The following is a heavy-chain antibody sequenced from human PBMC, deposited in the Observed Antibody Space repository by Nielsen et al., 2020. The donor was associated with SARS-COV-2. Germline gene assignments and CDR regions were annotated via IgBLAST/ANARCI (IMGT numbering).Heavy chain of an antibody. CDR2: NSATSRYM. CDR3: ARDVVATTYNDYGSGIYYGMDV. V-gene: IGHV3-21*01. J-gene: IGHJ6*02. D-gene: IGHD3-10*01. CDR1: GFTFNTYS. Sequence: GGSLRLSCAASGFTFNTYSIHWVRQAPGKGLEWVSSNSATSRYMYYADSVKGRFTISRDNAKNSLYLQMNSLRPEDTAVYYCARDVVATTYNDYGSGIYYGMDVWGQGTTVTVSS.